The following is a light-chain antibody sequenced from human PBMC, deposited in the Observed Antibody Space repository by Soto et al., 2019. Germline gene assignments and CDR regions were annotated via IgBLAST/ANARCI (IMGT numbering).Light chain of an antibody. CDR2: GNS. J-gene: IGLJ1*01. V-gene: IGLV1-40*01. CDR3: QSYDSNLSAYV. Sequence: SVPTHPPSGSGAPGQRVTISCTGSSSSIGAGYDVHWYQLLPGTAPKLLIFGNSNRPSGVPDRFSGPQSGTSASLAITGLQAXDEADYYCQSYDSNLSAYVFGTGTKVTVL. CDR1: SSSIGAGYD.